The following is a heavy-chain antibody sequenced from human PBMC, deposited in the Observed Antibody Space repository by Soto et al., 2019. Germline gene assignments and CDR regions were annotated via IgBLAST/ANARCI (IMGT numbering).Heavy chain of an antibody. V-gene: IGHV4-34*01. J-gene: IGHJ5*02. Sequence: QVQLQQWGAGLLKPSETLSLTCAVYGGSFSGYYWSWIRQPPGKGLEWIGEINHSGSTNYNPSLKSRVTISVDKSKNQFSLKLSSGTAADTAVYYCARSGSVVVAAIVRGARRFDPWGQGTLVTVSS. CDR2: INHSGST. CDR3: ARSGSVVVAAIVRGARRFDP. CDR1: GGSFSGYY. D-gene: IGHD2-15*01.